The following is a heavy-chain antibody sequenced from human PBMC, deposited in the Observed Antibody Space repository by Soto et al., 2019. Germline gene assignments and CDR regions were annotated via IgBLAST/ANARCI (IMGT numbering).Heavy chain of an antibody. J-gene: IGHJ5*02. Sequence: GGSLRLSCAASGFTFSSYAMSWVRQAPGKGLEWVSAISGSGGSTYYADSVKGRFTISRDNSKNTLYLQMNSLRAEDTAVYYCAKDHDPITGTTGWFDPWGQGTLVTVSS. CDR3: AKDHDPITGTTGWFDP. D-gene: IGHD1-7*01. V-gene: IGHV3-23*01. CDR1: GFTFSSYA. CDR2: ISGSGGST.